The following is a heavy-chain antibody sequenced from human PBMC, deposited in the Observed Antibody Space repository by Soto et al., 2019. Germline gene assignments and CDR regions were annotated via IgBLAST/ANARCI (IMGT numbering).Heavy chain of an antibody. Sequence: SETLSLTCTVSRASINSGGYYWNWVRLLPGRGLEWIGYIYFTGNTYYNPSLESRVTISLDTPQNQFSPELNSVSAADTAVHYCGSGEAWGVLLAYWGQGVLVTVSS. CDR3: GSGEAWGVLLAY. CDR2: IYFTGNT. V-gene: IGHV4-31*03. D-gene: IGHD2-21*01. CDR1: RASINSGGYY. J-gene: IGHJ4*02.